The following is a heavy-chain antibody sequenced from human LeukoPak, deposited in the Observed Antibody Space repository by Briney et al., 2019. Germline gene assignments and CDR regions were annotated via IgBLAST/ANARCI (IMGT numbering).Heavy chain of an antibody. CDR3: AKGDSSGSYHYFDY. J-gene: IGHJ4*02. V-gene: IGHV3-23*01. D-gene: IGHD3-10*01. CDR1: GFHFSAHG. Sequence: GGTLRLSCAASGFHFSAHGMNWIRQAPGKGLEWVSGISPSGDITYYADSVKGRFTISRDNSRDTLFLQMSSLRAEDTAVYYCAKGDSSGSYHYFDYWGQGSLITVSS. CDR2: ISPSGDIT.